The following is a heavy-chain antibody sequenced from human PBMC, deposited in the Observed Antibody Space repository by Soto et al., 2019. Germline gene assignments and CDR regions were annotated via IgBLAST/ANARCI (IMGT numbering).Heavy chain of an antibody. CDR2: ISGSGGST. D-gene: IGHD5-18*01. V-gene: IGHV3-23*01. CDR3: ANELNSYGVPFDY. Sequence: GSLRLSCAASGFTFISYAMSWVRQAPGKGLEWASAISGSGGSTYYADSVKGRFTISRDNSKNTLYLQMNSLRAEDTAVYYCANELNSYGVPFDYWGQGTLVTVSS. J-gene: IGHJ4*02. CDR1: GFTFISYA.